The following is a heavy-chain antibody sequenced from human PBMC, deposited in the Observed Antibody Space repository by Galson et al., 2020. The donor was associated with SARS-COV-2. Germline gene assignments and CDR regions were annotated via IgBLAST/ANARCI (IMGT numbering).Heavy chain of an antibody. V-gene: IGHV3-30*04. CDR1: GFTFSDYP. D-gene: IGHD3-22*01. J-gene: IGHJ4*02. CDR2: ISFDGNNE. CDR3: ARVGHYDSSGFYEAYLGGFDY. Sequence: QAGGSLRLSCAASGFTFSDYPMHWVRQAPGKGLEWVAVISFDGNNENYVDSVKGRFTISRDNSKNTLFLQMNSLRPEDTAVYYCARVGHYDSSGFYEAYLGGFDYWGQGTLVTVSS.